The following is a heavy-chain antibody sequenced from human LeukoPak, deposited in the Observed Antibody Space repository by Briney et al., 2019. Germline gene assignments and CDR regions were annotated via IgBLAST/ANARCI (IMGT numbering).Heavy chain of an antibody. CDR3: ARDWGGDAFDI. J-gene: IGHJ3*02. V-gene: IGHV3-7*03. D-gene: IGHD3-16*01. CDR2: IKQDGSEK. Sequence: GGSLRLSCAASGFTFSSYWMTWVRQAPGKGLEWVANIKQDGSEKYYVDSVKGRFTISRDNAKNSLYLQMNSLRAEDTAVYYCARDWGGDAFDIWGQGTMVTVSS. CDR1: GFTFSSYW.